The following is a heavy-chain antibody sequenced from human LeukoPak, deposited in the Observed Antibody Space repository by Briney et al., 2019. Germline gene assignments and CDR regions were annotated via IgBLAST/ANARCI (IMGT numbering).Heavy chain of an antibody. CDR1: GYTFTSYG. D-gene: IGHD3-22*01. V-gene: IGHV1-18*01. CDR3: ARLDSSGYYSAWFDP. J-gene: IGHJ5*02. Sequence: ASVKVSCKASGYTFTSYGISWVRQAPGQGLEWMGWISAYNGNTNYAQKLQGRVTMTTDTSTSTAYMELRSLRSDDTAVYYCARLDSSGYYSAWFDPWGQGTLVTVSS. CDR2: ISAYNGNT.